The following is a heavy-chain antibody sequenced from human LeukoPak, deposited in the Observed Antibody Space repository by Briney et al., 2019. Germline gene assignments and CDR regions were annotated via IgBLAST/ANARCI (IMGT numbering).Heavy chain of an antibody. CDR3: TTDDYGDYVRDY. CDR2: IKSKTDGGTT. J-gene: IGHJ4*02. CDR1: GVTVGSHY. V-gene: IGHV3-15*01. Sequence: GGSLRLSCATSGVTVGSHYMSWVRQAPGKGLEWVGRIKSKTDGGTTDYAAPVKGRFTISRDDSKNTLYLQMNSLKTEDTAVYYCTTDDYGDYVRDYWGQGTLVTVSS. D-gene: IGHD4-17*01.